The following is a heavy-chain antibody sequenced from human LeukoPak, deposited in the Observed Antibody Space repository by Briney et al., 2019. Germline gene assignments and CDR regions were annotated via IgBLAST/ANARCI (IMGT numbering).Heavy chain of an antibody. D-gene: IGHD1-26*01. J-gene: IGHJ6*02. CDR1: GYTFIKNG. CDR3: ARDPKWEGWNTEGRVMDV. V-gene: IGHV1-18*01. CDR2: ISTYNGNT. Sequence: ASMKVACKASGYTFIKNGISWVRQAPGQGLEWLGWISTYNGNTMYAEKFQGRVTMTTDTSTSTAYMELRSLKSDDTAVEHCARDPKWEGWNTEGRVMDVWGQGTTVTVSS.